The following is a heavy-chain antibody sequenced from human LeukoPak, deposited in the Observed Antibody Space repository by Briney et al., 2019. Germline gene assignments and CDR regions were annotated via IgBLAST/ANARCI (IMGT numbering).Heavy chain of an antibody. V-gene: IGHV1-2*02. CDR3: GRVSLWGEPIPDPCWFDS. J-gene: IGHJ5*01. CDR2: IKPISDGT. D-gene: IGHD3-16*01. Sequence: ASVRVSCTASGYTLTGYTMHSVRPTPGQGLERVGWIKPISDGTDYAQKFRGGVTMTKETSISTAYMELSRLRSDDPPWYYCGRVSLWGEPIPDPCWFDSWRQGTMVSVSS. CDR1: GYTLTGYT.